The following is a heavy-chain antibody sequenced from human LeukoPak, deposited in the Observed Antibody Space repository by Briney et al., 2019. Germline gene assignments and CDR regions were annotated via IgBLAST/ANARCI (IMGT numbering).Heavy chain of an antibody. CDR1: GGSISSSSYS. D-gene: IGHD3-22*01. J-gene: IGHJ4*02. CDR3: ARALRNSSGYYYGPEGYYFDY. V-gene: IGHV4-61*01. Sequence: SSETLSLTCTVSGGSISSSSYSWSWIRQPPGKGLEWIGYIYYSGSTNYNPSLKSRVTISVDTSKNQFSLKLSSVTAADTAVYYCARALRNSSGYYYGPEGYYFDYWGQGTLVTVSS. CDR2: IYYSGST.